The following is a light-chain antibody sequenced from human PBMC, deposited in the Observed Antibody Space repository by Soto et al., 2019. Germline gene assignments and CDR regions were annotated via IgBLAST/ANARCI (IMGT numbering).Light chain of an antibody. CDR1: QGISSY. CDR2: AAS. V-gene: IGKV1-9*01. Sequence: IPLTQSPSSLSASVGDRVTITCRASQGISSYLAWYQQKPGKAPKLLIYAASTLQSGVPSRFSGSGSGTDFTLTISSPQPEDFATYYCQQLNSYPPTFGPGTKVDIK. CDR3: QQLNSYPPT. J-gene: IGKJ3*01.